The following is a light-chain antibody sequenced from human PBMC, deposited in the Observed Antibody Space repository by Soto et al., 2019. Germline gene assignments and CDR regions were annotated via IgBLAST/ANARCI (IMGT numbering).Light chain of an antibody. J-gene: IGKJ2*01. CDR3: KQRSNWPPYT. V-gene: IGKV3-11*01. Sequence: EIVLTQSPATLSLSPGERATLSCRASQSVSSYLAWYQQKPGQAPRLLIYDASNSATGIPARFSGSGSGTDFTPTISSLEPEDFAVYYGKQRSNWPPYTFGQGTKLEIK. CDR2: DAS. CDR1: QSVSSY.